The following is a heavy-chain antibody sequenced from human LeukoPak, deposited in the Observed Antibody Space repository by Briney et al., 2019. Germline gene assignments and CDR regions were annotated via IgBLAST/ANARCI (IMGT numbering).Heavy chain of an antibody. CDR2: IRSKANRYAT. CDR3: TSRPLLSYYGSGRTRSDY. D-gene: IGHD3-10*01. V-gene: IGHV3-73*01. Sequence: PGGSLRLSCAASGFTFSGSAMHWVRQASGKGLEWVGRIRSKANRYATAYAASVKGRFTISRDESKNTTYLQMNSLKTADTAVYYCTSRPLLSYYGSGRTRSDYWGQGTLVTVSS. CDR1: GFTFSGSA. J-gene: IGHJ4*02.